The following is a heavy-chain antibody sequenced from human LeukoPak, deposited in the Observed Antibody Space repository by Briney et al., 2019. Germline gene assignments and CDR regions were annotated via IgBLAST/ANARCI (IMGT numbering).Heavy chain of an antibody. CDR3: ARHFRQLEAINY. CDR2: IFYSGTT. D-gene: IGHD6-6*01. Sequence: PSETLSLTCTVSGGSISSSTYYWGWIRQPPGKGLEWIGSIFYSGTTYYNPSLSSRVTISVDTSKNQFALKLSSVTAADTAVYYCARHFRQLEAINYWGQGTLVTVSS. J-gene: IGHJ4*02. V-gene: IGHV4-39*01. CDR1: GGSISSSTYY.